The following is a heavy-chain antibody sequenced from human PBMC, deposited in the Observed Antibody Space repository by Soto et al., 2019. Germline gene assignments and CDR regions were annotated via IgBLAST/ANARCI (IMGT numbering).Heavy chain of an antibody. Sequence: GSLRLSCAASGFTFSSYGMHWVRQAPGKGLEWVAVIWYDGSNKYYADSVKGRFTISRDNSKNTLYLQMNSLRAEDTAVYYCARVGQRGQSWSDYWGQGTLVTVSS. CDR1: GFTFSSYG. V-gene: IGHV3-33*01. J-gene: IGHJ4*02. CDR2: IWYDGSNK. D-gene: IGHD6-13*01. CDR3: ARVGQRGQSWSDY.